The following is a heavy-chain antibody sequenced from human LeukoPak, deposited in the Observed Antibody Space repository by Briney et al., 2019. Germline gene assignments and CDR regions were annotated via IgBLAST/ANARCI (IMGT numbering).Heavy chain of an antibody. D-gene: IGHD4-23*01. CDR2: IYHSGST. J-gene: IGHJ4*02. CDR3: ATRKDYGGKFDY. CDR1: GYSISSGYY. Sequence: ETLSLTCAVSGYSISSGYYWGWIRQPPGKGLEWIGSIYHSGSTYYNPSLKSRVTISVDTSKNQFSLKLSSVTAADTAVYYCATRKDYGGKFDYWGQGTLVTVSS. V-gene: IGHV4-38-2*01.